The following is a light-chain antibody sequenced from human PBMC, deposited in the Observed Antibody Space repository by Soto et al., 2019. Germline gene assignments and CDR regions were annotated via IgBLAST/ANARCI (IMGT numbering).Light chain of an antibody. CDR2: GVT. CDR1: TSDIGFYDY. J-gene: IGLJ1*01. CDR3: SSYTTSATPYV. V-gene: IGLV2-14*01. Sequence: QSVLTQPASVSGSPGQSLTISCTGTTSDIGFYDYVSWYQQYPGKAPKLLIYGVTIRPSGISNRFSGSKSGSTASLTISGLRDEDEADYYCSSYTTSATPYVFGTGTKVTVL.